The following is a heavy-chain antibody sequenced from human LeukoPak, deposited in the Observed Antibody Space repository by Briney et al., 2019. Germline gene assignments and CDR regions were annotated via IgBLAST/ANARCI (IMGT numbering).Heavy chain of an antibody. CDR3: ARSGDGYNYYLDY. CDR1: GGSFSGYY. J-gene: IGHJ4*02. V-gene: IGHV4-34*01. Sequence: PPETLSLTCAVYGGSFSGYYWSWIRQPPGKGLEWIGEINHSGSTNYNPSLKSRVTISVDTSKNQFSLKLSSVTAADTAVYYCARSGDGYNYYLDYWGQGTLVTVSS. CDR2: INHSGST. D-gene: IGHD5-12*01.